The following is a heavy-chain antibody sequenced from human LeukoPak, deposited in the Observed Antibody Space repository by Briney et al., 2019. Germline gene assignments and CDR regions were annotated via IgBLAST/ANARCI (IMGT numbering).Heavy chain of an antibody. D-gene: IGHD1-1*01. V-gene: IGHV4-34*01. Sequence: NAGGSLRLSCAASGFTVSSNYMSWVRQPPGKGLEWIGEINHSGSASYNPSLKSRVTISVDTSKIQFSLKLSSVTATDTAVYYCARVRDNWNVCVFDIWGQGTMVTVSS. CDR1: GFTVSSNY. CDR2: INHSGSA. CDR3: ARVRDNWNVCVFDI. J-gene: IGHJ3*02.